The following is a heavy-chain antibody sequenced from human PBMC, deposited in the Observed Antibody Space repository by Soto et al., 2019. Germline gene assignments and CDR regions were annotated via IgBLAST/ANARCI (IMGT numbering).Heavy chain of an antibody. CDR3: ATDISTYYYDSSGYYPDAFDI. CDR2: INPSGGST. Sequence: ASVKVSCKASGYTFTSYYMHWVRQATGQGLEWMGIINPSGGSTSYAQKFQGRVTMTRDTSTSTVYMELSSMRSEDTAVYACATDISTYYYDSSGYYPDAFDIWGQGTMVTVSS. V-gene: IGHV1-46*01. J-gene: IGHJ3*02. CDR1: GYTFTSYY. D-gene: IGHD3-22*01.